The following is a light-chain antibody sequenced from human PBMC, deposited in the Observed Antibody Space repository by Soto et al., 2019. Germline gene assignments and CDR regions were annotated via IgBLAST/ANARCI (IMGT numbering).Light chain of an antibody. V-gene: IGKV3-20*01. CDR3: QQYGTSEII. CDR1: QSLSNSF. Sequence: IVLTQSPGTLSLSPGERATLSCRASQSLSNSFIAWYQQKPGQAPRLLIYDTSSRATGIPDRFSGSGSGTDVTLTISRLEPEDFSVFYCQQYGTSEIIFGQGTRLEIK. CDR2: DTS. J-gene: IGKJ5*01.